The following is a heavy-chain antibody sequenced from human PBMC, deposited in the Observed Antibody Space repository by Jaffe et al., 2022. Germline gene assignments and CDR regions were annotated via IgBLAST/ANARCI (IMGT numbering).Heavy chain of an antibody. J-gene: IGHJ1*01. V-gene: IGHV4-61*02. Sequence: QVQLQESGPGLVKPSQTLSLTCTVSGGSLSSDGNYWSWIRQPAGKGLEWIGRIYNSGSTNYNPSLKSRVTISVDTSKNQVSLRLSSVTAADTAVYYCASDRGDWGPGTLVTVSS. CDR2: IYNSGST. CDR1: GGSLSSDGNY. D-gene: IGHD3-10*01. CDR3: ASDRGD.